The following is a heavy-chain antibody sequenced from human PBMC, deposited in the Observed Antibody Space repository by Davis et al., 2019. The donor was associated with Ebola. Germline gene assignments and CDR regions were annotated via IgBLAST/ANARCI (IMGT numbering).Heavy chain of an antibody. CDR2: INASGGST. CDR3: AGGEGTVPTPPLPFDY. Sequence: ASVTVSCKASGYTFTSYYMHLVRQAPGQGLEWMGIINASGGSTSYAQKFQGRVTMTRDTSTSTVYIELSRLRSDDTTVYYCAGGEGTVPTPPLPFDYWGQGTLVTVSS. D-gene: IGHD4-17*01. V-gene: IGHV1-46*01. CDR1: GYTFTSYY. J-gene: IGHJ4*02.